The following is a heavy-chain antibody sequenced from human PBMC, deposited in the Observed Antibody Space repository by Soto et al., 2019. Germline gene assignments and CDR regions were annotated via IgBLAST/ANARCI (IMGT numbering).Heavy chain of an antibody. J-gene: IGHJ2*01. CDR1: GFTFINYA. CDR3: ARKVLGSTSRPDWWYFDL. V-gene: IGHV3-23*01. D-gene: IGHD2-2*01. Sequence: EVQLLESGGGLVQPGGSLRLSCVGSGFTFINYAMNWVRQTPGKGLEWVSTISGGGDRTFDADTVKGRFTISRDNSKNTVNLQMNSLRADDTAVYYCARKVLGSTSRPDWWYFDLWGRGNRVTVSS. CDR2: ISGGGDRT.